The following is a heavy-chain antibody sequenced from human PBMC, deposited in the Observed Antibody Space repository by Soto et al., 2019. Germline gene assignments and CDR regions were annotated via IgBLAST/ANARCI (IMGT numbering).Heavy chain of an antibody. CDR2: INHSGST. V-gene: IGHV4-34*01. Sequence: QVQLQQWGAGLLKPSETLSLTCAVYGGSFSGYYWSWIRQPPGKGLEWIGEINHSGSTNYNPSLXSXVXXSVDTSKNQFSLKLSSVTAADTAVYYCARGRWLDYWGQGTLVTVSS. CDR1: GGSFSGYY. J-gene: IGHJ4*02. CDR3: ARGRWLDY.